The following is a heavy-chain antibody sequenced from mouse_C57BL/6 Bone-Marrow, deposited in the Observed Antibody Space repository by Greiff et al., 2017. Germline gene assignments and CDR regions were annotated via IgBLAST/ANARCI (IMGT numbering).Heavy chain of an antibody. J-gene: IGHJ4*01. Sequence: QVHVKQPGAELVMPGASVKLSCKASGYTFTSYWMHWVKQRPGQGLEWIGEIDPSDSYTNYNQKFKGKSTLTVDKSSSTAYMQLSSLTSEDSAVYYCGRGRLYDGYYYYAMDYWGQGTSVTVSS. V-gene: IGHV1-69*01. CDR1: GYTFTSYW. D-gene: IGHD2-3*01. CDR2: IDPSDSYT. CDR3: GRGRLYDGYYYYAMDY.